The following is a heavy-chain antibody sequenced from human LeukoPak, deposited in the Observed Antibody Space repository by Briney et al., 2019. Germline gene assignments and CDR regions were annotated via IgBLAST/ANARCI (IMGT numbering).Heavy chain of an antibody. J-gene: IGHJ4*02. CDR3: AKDAGHNLREFDY. Sequence: PGGSLRLSCAASGFTFDDYAMHWVRQAPGKGLEWVSGISWNSGSIGYADSVKGRFTISRDNAKNSLYLQMNSLRAEDTALYYCAKDAGHNLREFDYWGQGTLVTVSS. CDR2: ISWNSGSI. D-gene: IGHD1-20*01. CDR1: GFTFDDYA. V-gene: IGHV3-9*01.